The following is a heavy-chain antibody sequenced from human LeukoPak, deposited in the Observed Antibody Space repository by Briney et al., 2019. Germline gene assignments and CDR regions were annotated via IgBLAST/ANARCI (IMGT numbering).Heavy chain of an antibody. CDR2: IIPIFGTA. J-gene: IGHJ4*02. CDR3: ARDSAGCSSTSCYPRYYFDY. Sequence: ASVKVSCEASGGTFSSYAISLVRQAPGQGLEWMGGIIPIFGTANYAQKFQGRVTITADESTSTAYMELSSLRSEDTAVYYCARDSAGCSSTSCYPRYYFDYWGQGTLVTVSS. CDR1: GGTFSSYA. D-gene: IGHD2-2*01. V-gene: IGHV1-69*13.